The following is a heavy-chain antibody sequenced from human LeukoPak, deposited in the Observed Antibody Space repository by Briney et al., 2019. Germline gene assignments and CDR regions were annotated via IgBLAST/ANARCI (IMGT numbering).Heavy chain of an antibody. J-gene: IGHJ4*02. D-gene: IGHD6-19*01. Sequence: ASVKVSCKVSGYTLTELSMHWVRLAPGKGLEWMGGFEPEDGETIYAQKFQDRVTLTEDTSTDTAYLELSSLRSDDTAIYFCATMFRSGWSLDYWGQGTLVTVSS. CDR2: FEPEDGET. CDR1: GYTLTELS. V-gene: IGHV1-24*01. CDR3: ATMFRSGWSLDY.